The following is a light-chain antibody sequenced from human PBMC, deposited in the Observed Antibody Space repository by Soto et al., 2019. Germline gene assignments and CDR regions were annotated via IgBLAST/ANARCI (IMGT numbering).Light chain of an antibody. J-gene: IGKJ5*01. V-gene: IGKV3-11*01. CDR2: DAS. CDR3: QQRSNWPPIT. Sequence: EIVLTQSPAILSLSPGERATLSCRASQGVNNYLAWYQQKPGQAPRLLIYDASNTATGIPARFSGSGSGTDFTLTISSLEPEDFAVYYCQQRSNWPPITFGQGTRLEIK. CDR1: QGVNNY.